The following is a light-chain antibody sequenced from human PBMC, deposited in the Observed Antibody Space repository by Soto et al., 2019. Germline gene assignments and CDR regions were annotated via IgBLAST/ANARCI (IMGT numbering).Light chain of an antibody. V-gene: IGLV2-14*01. CDR2: EVS. J-gene: IGLJ3*02. CDR3: SSYTSSSSLKWV. CDR1: GSDVGGYNY. Sequence: QSVLTQPASVSGSPGQSITISCTGTGSDVGGYNYVSWYQQHPGKAPKLMIYEVSNRASGVSNRFSGSKSGNTASLTISGLQAEDEADYYCSSYTSSSSLKWVFGGGTKLTVL.